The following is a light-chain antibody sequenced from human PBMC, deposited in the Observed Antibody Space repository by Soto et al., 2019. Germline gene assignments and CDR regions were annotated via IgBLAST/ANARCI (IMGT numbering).Light chain of an antibody. J-gene: IGKJ2*01. CDR1: QSISSY. CDR3: QQSYSIPMYT. CDR2: AAS. Sequence: DLQMTQSPSSLSASVGDRVTITCRASQSISSYLNWYQQKPGKAPKLLIYAASSLQSGVPSRFSGSGSGTEFTLTISGLQLEDFATYYCQQSYSIPMYTFGQGTKLEI. V-gene: IGKV1-39*01.